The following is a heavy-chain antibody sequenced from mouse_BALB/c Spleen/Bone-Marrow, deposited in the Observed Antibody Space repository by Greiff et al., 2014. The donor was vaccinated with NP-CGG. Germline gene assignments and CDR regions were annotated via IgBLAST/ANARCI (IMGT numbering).Heavy chain of an antibody. Sequence: QVQLKHSGAELARPGASVKLSCKASGYTFSSYWMQWVKQRPGQGLEWIGSIYPGDGDTRYTQKFKGKATLTADKSSSTDYMQLSRLASVDSAVYYCARGAYYRYDGFAYWGQGTLVTVSA. CDR2: IYPGDGDT. J-gene: IGHJ3*01. CDR3: ARGAYYRYDGFAY. V-gene: IGHV1-87*01. CDR1: GYTFSSYW. D-gene: IGHD2-14*01.